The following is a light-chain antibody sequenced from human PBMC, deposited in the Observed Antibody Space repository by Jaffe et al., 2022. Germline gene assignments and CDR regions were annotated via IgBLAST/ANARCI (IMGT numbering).Light chain of an antibody. J-gene: IGKJ4*01. CDR1: QSISSY. V-gene: IGKV1-39*01. CDR2: AAS. Sequence: DIQMTQSPSSLSASVGDRVTITCRASQSISSYLNWYQQKPGKAPKLLIYAASSLQSGVPSRFSGSGSGTDFTLTISSLQPEDFATYYCQQSYSNIFGGGTKVEIK. CDR3: QQSYSNI.